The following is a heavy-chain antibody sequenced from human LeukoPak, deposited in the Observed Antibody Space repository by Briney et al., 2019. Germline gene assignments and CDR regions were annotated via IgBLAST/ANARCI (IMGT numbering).Heavy chain of an antibody. J-gene: IGHJ2*01. CDR1: GFTFSNYG. CDR2: IWYDGNNK. D-gene: IGHD3-22*01. CDR3: AKNRDRGVPTYYYDSSGSSHFDL. V-gene: IGHV3-33*06. Sequence: GRSLRLSCAASGFTFSNYGMHWVRQAPGKGLEWVALIWYDGNNKYYADSVKGRFTISRDNSKNTLYLQMNSLRAEDTAVYYCAKNRDRGVPTYYYDSSGSSHFDLWGRGTLVTVSS.